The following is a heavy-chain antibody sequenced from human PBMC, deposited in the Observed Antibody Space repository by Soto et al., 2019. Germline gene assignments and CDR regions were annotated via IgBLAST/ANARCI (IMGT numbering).Heavy chain of an antibody. D-gene: IGHD1-1*01. Sequence: QVHLVQSGAEVKKPGASVKVSCKGSGYAFTTYGITWVRQAPGQGLEWMGWISAHNGNTNYAQKLQGRGTGTRDTSTSTAYMGLRGLRSDDTAVYYCARGRYGDYWGQGALVTVSS. CDR1: GYAFTTYG. V-gene: IGHV1-18*01. CDR3: ARGRYGDY. J-gene: IGHJ4*02. CDR2: ISAHNGNT.